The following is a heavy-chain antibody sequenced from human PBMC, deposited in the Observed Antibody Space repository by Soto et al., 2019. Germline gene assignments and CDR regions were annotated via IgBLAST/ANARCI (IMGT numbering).Heavy chain of an antibody. Sequence: QVHLVQSGAEVKKPGASVTVSCKTSGYSFRTYGITWVRQAPGQGLEWMGWISADIVNPIYAQKVQGRVIMTTDTSTSTAYMELRSLRFADTAVYYCAREDRGQEYWGQGTLVIVSS. J-gene: IGHJ4*02. D-gene: IGHD3-10*01. CDR1: GYSFRTYG. CDR2: ISADIVNP. V-gene: IGHV1-18*04. CDR3: AREDRGQEY.